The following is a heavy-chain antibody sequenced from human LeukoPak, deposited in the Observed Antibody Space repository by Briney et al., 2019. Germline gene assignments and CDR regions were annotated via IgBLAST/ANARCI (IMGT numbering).Heavy chain of an antibody. V-gene: IGHV3-23*01. Sequence: PGGSLRLSCAASGFTFNSYAMSWVRQAPWERLQWVSGISDSGGNTYYADSVRGRFTISRDNSKNTLYLQMNSLRAEDTAVYYCARDGPDYYDSSGYYWSFDYWGQGTLVTVSS. CDR2: ISDSGGNT. CDR3: ARDGPDYYDSSGYYWSFDY. J-gene: IGHJ4*02. CDR1: GFTFNSYA. D-gene: IGHD3-22*01.